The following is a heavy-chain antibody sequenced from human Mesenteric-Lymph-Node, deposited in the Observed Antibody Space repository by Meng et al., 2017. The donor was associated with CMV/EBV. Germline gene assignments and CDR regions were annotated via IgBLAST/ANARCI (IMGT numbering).Heavy chain of an antibody. J-gene: IGHJ4*02. Sequence: QGQVHKWGDGLLKPSETRLVTCAVYGGSFSGDYENWIRQSPEKGLEWIGEINHSGSTTYNPSFTSRIIISVDTSTNQISLNMSSVTAADTAVYYCARGSSYDILTGYFDYWGQGALVTVSS. CDR2: INHSGST. CDR3: ARGSSYDILTGYFDY. CDR1: GGSFSGDY. V-gene: IGHV4-34*01. D-gene: IGHD3-9*01.